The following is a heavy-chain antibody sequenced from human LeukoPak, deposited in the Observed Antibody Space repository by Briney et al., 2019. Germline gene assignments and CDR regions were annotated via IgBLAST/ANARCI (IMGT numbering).Heavy chain of an antibody. CDR2: IYYSGST. D-gene: IGHD6-13*01. J-gene: IGHJ3*02. CDR1: GGSISSGDYY. Sequence: SQTLSLTCTFSGGSISSGDYYWSWIRQPPGKGLEWIGYIYYSGSTYYNPSLKSRVTISVDTSKNQFSLKLSSVTAADTAVYYCARDFIATTGAFDIWGQGTMVTVSS. V-gene: IGHV4-30-4*08. CDR3: ARDFIATTGAFDI.